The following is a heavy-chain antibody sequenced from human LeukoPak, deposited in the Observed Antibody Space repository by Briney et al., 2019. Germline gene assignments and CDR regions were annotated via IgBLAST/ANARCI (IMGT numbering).Heavy chain of an antibody. D-gene: IGHD3-10*01. Sequence: GGSLRLSCAAPGLPFDDYTMNWVRKTPGKGLEWVSLISWDCGVTYYADSVKGRFTISRDNSKNSLYLQMNSLRTEDTALYYCARGSGVDYFDFWGQGTLVTVSS. V-gene: IGHV3-43*01. J-gene: IGHJ4*02. CDR1: GLPFDDYT. CDR2: ISWDCGVT. CDR3: ARGSGVDYFDF.